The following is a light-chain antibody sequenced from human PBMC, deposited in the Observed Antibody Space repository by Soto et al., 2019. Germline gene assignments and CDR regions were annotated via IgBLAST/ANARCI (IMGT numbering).Light chain of an antibody. V-gene: IGLV2-14*01. Sequence: QSALTQPASVSGSPGQSISISCTGATSDIGNYNYFSWYQQHPGKAPKLIIYQVSNRPSGVSNRFSGSKSGNTASLTISGLQADDEADYFCSTYTGSNTPYVFGTGTKATVL. J-gene: IGLJ1*01. CDR3: STYTGSNTPYV. CDR2: QVS. CDR1: TSDIGNYNY.